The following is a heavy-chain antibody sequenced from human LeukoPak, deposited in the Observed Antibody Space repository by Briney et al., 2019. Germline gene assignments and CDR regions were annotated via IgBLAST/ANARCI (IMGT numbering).Heavy chain of an antibody. Sequence: GGSLRLSCAASGFTFSSYAMSWVRQAPGKGLEWVSAISGSGGSTYYADSVKGRFTISRDNSKNTLYLQMNSLRAEDTAVYYCARDLRAAAGTYYGMDVWGQGTTVTVSS. CDR2: ISGSGGST. V-gene: IGHV3-23*01. CDR3: ARDLRAAAGTYYGMDV. D-gene: IGHD6-13*01. J-gene: IGHJ6*02. CDR1: GFTFSSYA.